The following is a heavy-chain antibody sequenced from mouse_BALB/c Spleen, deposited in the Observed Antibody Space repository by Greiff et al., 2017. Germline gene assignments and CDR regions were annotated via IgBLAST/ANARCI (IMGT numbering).Heavy chain of an antibody. J-gene: IGHJ3*01. D-gene: IGHD3-1*01. CDR3: ASGGQLGFSWFAY. CDR2: IDPSDSET. V-gene: IGHV1S127*01. CDR1: GYSFTSYW. Sequence: VQLQQSGPQLVRPGASVKISCKASGYSFTSYWMHWVKQRPGQGLEWIGMIDPSDSETRLNQKFKDKATLTVDKSSSTAYMQLSSPTSEDSAVYYCASGGQLGFSWFAYWGQGTLVTVSA.